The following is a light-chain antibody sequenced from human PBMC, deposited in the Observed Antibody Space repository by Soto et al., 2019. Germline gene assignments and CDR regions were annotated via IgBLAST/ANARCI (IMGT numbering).Light chain of an antibody. CDR1: SSNIGATYD. V-gene: IGLV1-40*01. CDR3: QSYDSSLSAHYV. Sequence: QSVLTQPPSVSGAPGQRVTIYCTGSSSNIGATYDVQWYQQLPGTAPKLLIYGNSNRPSGVPDRFSGSKSGTSASLAITGLQADDEADYYCQSYDSSLSAHYVFGTGTKLTVL. J-gene: IGLJ1*01. CDR2: GNS.